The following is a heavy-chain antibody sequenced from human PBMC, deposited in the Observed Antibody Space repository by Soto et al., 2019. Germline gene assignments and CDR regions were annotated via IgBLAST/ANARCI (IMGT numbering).Heavy chain of an antibody. CDR1: GGIFSSYA. D-gene: IGHD1-26*01. V-gene: IGHV1-69*01. CDR3: ARERGPDELLGHFDL. CDR2: IIPIFGTS. Sequence: QEQLVQSGAEVKKPGSSVKVSCKASGGIFSSYALSWVRQAPGQGLEWMGGIIPIFGTSNYAQKFQGRVTITADESTSTAYMELSSLTSEDTAVYYCARERGPDELLGHFDLWGQGTLVTVSS. J-gene: IGHJ4*02.